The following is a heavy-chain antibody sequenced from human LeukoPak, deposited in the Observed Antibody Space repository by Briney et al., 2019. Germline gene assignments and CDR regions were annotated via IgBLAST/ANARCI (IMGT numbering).Heavy chain of an antibody. CDR2: IYSGGST. D-gene: IGHD4-23*01. V-gene: IGHV3-53*04. CDR1: GFTVSSNY. J-gene: IGHJ4*02. CDR3: ASSNYGGKQLDY. Sequence: GGSLRLFCAASGFTVSSNYMRWVRQAPGKGLEWVSVIYSGGSTYYADSVKGRFTISRHSSKNTLYLQMNSLRAEDTAVYYCASSNYGGKQLDYWGQGSLVTVSS.